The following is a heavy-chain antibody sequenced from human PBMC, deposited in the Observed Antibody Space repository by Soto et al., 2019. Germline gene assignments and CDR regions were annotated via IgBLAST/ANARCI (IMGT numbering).Heavy chain of an antibody. D-gene: IGHD2-15*01. Sequence: GGSLRLSCAASGFTFSNFGMHWVRQAPGKGLEWVAVISSDGSDKYYSDSVKGRFTISRDNSKNTLFLQMNSPRVEDTAVYYCAKGSEVARQELDYWAREPWSPSPQ. CDR1: GFTFSNFG. CDR2: ISSDGSDK. CDR3: AKGSEVARQELDY. V-gene: IGHV3-30*18. J-gene: IGHJ4*02.